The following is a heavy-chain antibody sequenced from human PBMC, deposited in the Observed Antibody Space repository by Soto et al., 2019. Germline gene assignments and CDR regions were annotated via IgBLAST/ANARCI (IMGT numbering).Heavy chain of an antibody. CDR2: IYPSSGGT. CDR1: GYTFTGYY. CDR3: ARDRGVPAVTITSPDS. Sequence: QVQLVQSGAEVKRPGASVKVSCKASGYTFTGYYIHWVRQAPGQGPEWMGWIYPSSGGTNFAQKFQGRVTMTRDTSISTAYMELSRLRSDDAAVYYCARDRGVPAVTITSPDSWGKGTLVTVSS. V-gene: IGHV1-2*02. J-gene: IGHJ4*02. D-gene: IGHD2-2*01.